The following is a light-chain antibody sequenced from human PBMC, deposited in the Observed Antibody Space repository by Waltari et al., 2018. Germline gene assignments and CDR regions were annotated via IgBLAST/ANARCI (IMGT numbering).Light chain of an antibody. V-gene: IGKV1-8*01. Sequence: AIRITQSPSSLSASTGDRVTITCRASQVINSYLAWYHQKPGKAPKLLIYAASTLQSGVPSRFSGSGSGTDFTLTISCLQSEDFATYYCQQYYTYPWTFGQGTKVEIK. CDR2: AAS. CDR3: QQYYTYPWT. CDR1: QVINSY. J-gene: IGKJ1*01.